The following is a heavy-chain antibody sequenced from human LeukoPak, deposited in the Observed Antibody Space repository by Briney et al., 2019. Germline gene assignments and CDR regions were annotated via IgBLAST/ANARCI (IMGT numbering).Heavy chain of an antibody. V-gene: IGHV3-23*01. Sequence: GGSLRLSCAASGFTFSSYAMSWVRQAPGKGLEWVSSISGSGSNTHYADSVKGRFTISRDNSKNTLYLQMNSLRAEDTAVYYCARDTPGDPHAFDIWGQGTMVTVSS. J-gene: IGHJ3*02. CDR1: GFTFSSYA. D-gene: IGHD2-21*02. CDR2: ISGSGSNT. CDR3: ARDTPGDPHAFDI.